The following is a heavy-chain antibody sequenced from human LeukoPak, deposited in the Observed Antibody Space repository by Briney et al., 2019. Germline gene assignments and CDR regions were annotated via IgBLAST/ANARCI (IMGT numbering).Heavy chain of an antibody. V-gene: IGHV4-39*01. CDR2: IYYSGST. CDR3: ASRYYYDRSGYFWYFDL. Sequence: SETLSLTCTVSGGSISSSSYYWGWIRQPPGKGLEWIGSIYYSGSTYYNPSLKSRVTISVDTSKNQFSLKLSSVTAADTAVYYCASRYYYDRSGYFWYFDLWGRGTLVTVSS. J-gene: IGHJ2*01. CDR1: GGSISSSSYY. D-gene: IGHD3-22*01.